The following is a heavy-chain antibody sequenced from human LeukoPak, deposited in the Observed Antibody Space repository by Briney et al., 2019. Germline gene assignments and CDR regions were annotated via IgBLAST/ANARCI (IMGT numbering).Heavy chain of an antibody. V-gene: IGHV3-69-1*01. CDR2: ISDSGNT. J-gene: IGHJ4*02. CDR1: GFTFSDYY. D-gene: IGHD6-6*01. CDR3: AATSSSAY. Sequence: PGGSLRLSCAASGFTFSDYYMSWIRQAPGKGLEWVSAISDSGNTYYADSVRGRFTISRDNSKNTLYLQMNALRAEDTAVYYCAATSSSAYWGQGTLVTVSS.